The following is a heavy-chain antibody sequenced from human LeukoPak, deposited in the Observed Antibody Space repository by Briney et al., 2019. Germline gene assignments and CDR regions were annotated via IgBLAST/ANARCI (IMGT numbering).Heavy chain of an antibody. J-gene: IGHJ3*02. CDR3: ARRVPGYSSGWYPRSAFDI. Sequence: PSETLSLTCAVYGGSFGGYYWSWIRQPPGKGLEWIGEINHSGSTNYNPSLKSRVTISVDTSKNQFSLKLSSVTAADTAVYYCARRVPGYSSGWYPRSAFDIWGQGTMVTVSS. CDR1: GGSFGGYY. CDR2: INHSGST. V-gene: IGHV4-34*01. D-gene: IGHD6-19*01.